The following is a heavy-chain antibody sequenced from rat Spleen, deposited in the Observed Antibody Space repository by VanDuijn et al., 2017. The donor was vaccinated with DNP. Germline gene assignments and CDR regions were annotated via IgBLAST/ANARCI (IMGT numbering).Heavy chain of an antibody. CDR3: ARGGGYYHSSSNYCDY. J-gene: IGHJ2*01. CDR2: IWTGGST. CDR1: GFSLTSYH. D-gene: IGHD1-2*01. Sequence: QVQLKESGPGLVQPSQTLSLACTVSGFSLTSYHVHWVRQPSGKGLEWMGLIWTGGSTEYNSALKSRLSISRDTYKSQVFLKMVSLQTEDTATYYCARGGGYYHSSSNYCDYWDQGVMVTVSS. V-gene: IGHV2-43*01.